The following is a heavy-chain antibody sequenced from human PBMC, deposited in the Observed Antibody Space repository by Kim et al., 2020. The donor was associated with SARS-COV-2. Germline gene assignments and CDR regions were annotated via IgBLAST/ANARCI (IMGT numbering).Heavy chain of an antibody. CDR3: ARAGYYDSSPVPVIDY. J-gene: IGHJ4*02. Sequence: SETLSLTCTVSGGSISSSSYYWGWIRQPPGKGLEWIGSIYYSGSTYYNPSLKSRVTISVDTSKNQFSLKLSSVTAADTAVYYCARAGYYDSSPVPVIDYWGQGTLVTVSS. V-gene: IGHV4-39*07. CDR1: GGSISSSSYY. D-gene: IGHD3-22*01. CDR2: IYYSGST.